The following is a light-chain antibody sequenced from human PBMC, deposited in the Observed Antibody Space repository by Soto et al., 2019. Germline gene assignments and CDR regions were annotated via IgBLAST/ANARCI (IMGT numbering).Light chain of an antibody. J-gene: IGKJ2*01. CDR2: GAS. V-gene: IGKV3-20*01. Sequence: EIVLTQSPGTLSLSPGDRATLSCRASQSLTSNYLAWYQQRPGQAPRLLISGASTRATGIPDRFGGTGSGTDFTLTISRLEPEDFTAYFCQQYDSSPYTFGQGTKVDSK. CDR3: QQYDSSPYT. CDR1: QSLTSNY.